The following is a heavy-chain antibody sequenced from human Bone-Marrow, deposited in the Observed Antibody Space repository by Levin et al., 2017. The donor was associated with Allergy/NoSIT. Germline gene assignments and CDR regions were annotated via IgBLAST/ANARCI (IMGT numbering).Heavy chain of an antibody. J-gene: IGHJ4*02. D-gene: IGHD1-26*01. V-gene: IGHV1-69*06. Sequence: GASVKVSCKASGDTFSTCAITWVRQAPGQGLEWMGGIIPLFETINYAPKFQGRVTLTADKSTSTAYMELSSLGSEDTAVYFCARDLIGYSGSYHYLDYWGQGTLVTVSS. CDR3: ARDLIGYSGSYHYLDY. CDR1: GDTFSTCA. CDR2: IIPLFETI.